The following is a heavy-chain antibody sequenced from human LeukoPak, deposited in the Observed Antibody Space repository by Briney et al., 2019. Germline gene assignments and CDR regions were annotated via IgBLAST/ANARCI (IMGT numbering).Heavy chain of an antibody. CDR1: GDSISSYY. CDR3: ARDSYYYDSSGGFDY. V-gene: IGHV4-59*12. CDR2: IYYSGRT. J-gene: IGHJ4*02. Sequence: SSETLSLTCTVSGDSISSYYWSWIRQPPGKGLEWIGYIYYSGRTNYNASLKSRVTISVDTSKNQFSLKLNSVTAADTAVYYCARDSYYYDSSGGFDYWGQGTLVTVSS. D-gene: IGHD3-22*01.